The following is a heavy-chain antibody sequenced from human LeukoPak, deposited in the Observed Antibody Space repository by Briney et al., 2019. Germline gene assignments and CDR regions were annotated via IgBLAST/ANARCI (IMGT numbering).Heavy chain of an antibody. CDR3: AREGIAVAGRYYFDY. J-gene: IGHJ4*02. V-gene: IGHV4-34*01. CDR2: INHSGST. CDR1: GGSFSGYY. D-gene: IGHD6-19*01. Sequence: PSETLSLTCAVYGGSFSGYYWSWIRQPPGKGLEWIGEINHSGSTNYNPSLKSRVTISVDTSKNQFSLKLSSVTAADTAVYYCAREGIAVAGRYYFDYWGQGTLVTVSS.